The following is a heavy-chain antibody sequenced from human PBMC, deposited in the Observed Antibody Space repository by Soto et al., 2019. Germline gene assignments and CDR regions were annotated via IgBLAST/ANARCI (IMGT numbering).Heavy chain of an antibody. CDR1: GFTFSSYW. V-gene: IGHV3-7*03. J-gene: IGHJ6*02. Sequence: VGSLRLSCAASGFTFSSYWMSWVRQAPGKELEWVANIKQDGSEKYYVDSVKGRFTISRDNAKNSLYLQMNSLRAEDTAVYYCARDQGYSGYVAYYYYGMDVWGQGTTVTVSS. CDR3: ARDQGYSGYVAYYYYGMDV. CDR2: IKQDGSEK. D-gene: IGHD5-12*01.